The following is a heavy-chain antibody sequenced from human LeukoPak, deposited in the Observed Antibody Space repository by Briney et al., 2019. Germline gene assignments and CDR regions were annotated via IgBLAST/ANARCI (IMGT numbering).Heavy chain of an antibody. D-gene: IGHD5-24*01. J-gene: IGHJ4*02. CDR2: ISGSGGST. CDR1: GFTVSSNY. Sequence: PGGSLRLSCAASGFTVSSNYMSWVRQAPGKGLEWVSAISGSGGSTYYADSVKGRFTISRDNSKNTLYLQMNSLRAEDTAVYYCAKDRGGYNFPPYYFDYWGQGTLVTVSS. V-gene: IGHV3-23*01. CDR3: AKDRGGYNFPPYYFDY.